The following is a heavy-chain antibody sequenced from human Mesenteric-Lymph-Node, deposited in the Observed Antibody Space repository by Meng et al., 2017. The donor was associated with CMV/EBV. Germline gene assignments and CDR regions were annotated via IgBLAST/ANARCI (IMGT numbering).Heavy chain of an antibody. CDR2: ISSGSNNI. Sequence: GGSLRLSCVASGFSFGGYTMNWVRQAPGKGLEWLSSISSGSNNIYYAESVRGRFTISRDNAKNSLYLQMNSLRAEDTAVYYCARDPPPMAVAGTFWGYYYYGMDVWGQGTTVTVSS. V-gene: IGHV3-21*01. CDR3: ARDPPPMAVAGTFWGYYYYGMDV. J-gene: IGHJ6*02. CDR1: GFSFGGYT. D-gene: IGHD6-19*01.